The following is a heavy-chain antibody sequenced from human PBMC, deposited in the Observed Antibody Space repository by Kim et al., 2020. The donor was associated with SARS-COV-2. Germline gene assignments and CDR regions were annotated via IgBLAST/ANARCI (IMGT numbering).Heavy chain of an antibody. J-gene: IGHJ5*02. CDR3: TKGYCTSTACYPKFDP. D-gene: IGHD2-2*01. Sequence: SVTGRFTISRDDSKNTAYLQMNSLPTDDTAVYYCTKGYCTSTACYPKFDPWGQGTLVTVSS. V-gene: IGHV3-73*01.